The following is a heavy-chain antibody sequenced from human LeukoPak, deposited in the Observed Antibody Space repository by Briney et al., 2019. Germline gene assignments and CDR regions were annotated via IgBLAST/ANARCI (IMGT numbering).Heavy chain of an antibody. D-gene: IGHD1-14*01. V-gene: IGHV1-69*05. CDR2: IIPIFGTA. Sequence: SVKVSCKASGGTFSSYAISWVRQAPGQGLEWMGGIIPIFGTANYAQKFQGRVTITTDESTSTAYMELSSLRSEDTAVYYCARGAGFAEPLPEYWGQGTLLTVSS. J-gene: IGHJ4*02. CDR1: GGTFSSYA. CDR3: ARGAGFAEPLPEY.